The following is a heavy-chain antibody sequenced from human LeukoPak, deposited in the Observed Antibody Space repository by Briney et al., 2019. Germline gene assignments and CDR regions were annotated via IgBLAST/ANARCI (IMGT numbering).Heavy chain of an antibody. CDR1: GFTFSSYG. J-gene: IGHJ5*02. Sequence: PGGSLRLSCAASGFTFSSYGMHWVRQAPGKGLEWVAFIRYDGSNKYYADSVKGRFTISRDNSKNTLYLRMDSLRAEDTAVYYCANPLSTDPWGQGTLVTVSS. D-gene: IGHD3-10*01. CDR2: IRYDGSNK. V-gene: IGHV3-30*02. CDR3: ANPLSTDP.